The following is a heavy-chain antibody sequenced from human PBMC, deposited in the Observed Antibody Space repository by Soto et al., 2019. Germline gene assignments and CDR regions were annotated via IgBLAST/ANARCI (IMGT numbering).Heavy chain of an antibody. CDR2: IYYSGST. Sequence: ASETLSLTCTVSGGSISSGDYYWSWIRQPPGKGLEWIGYIYYSGSTYYNPSLKSRVTISVDTSKNQFSLKLSSVTAADTAVYYCARDQYYDSSGPTTNWFDPWGQGTLVTVSS. J-gene: IGHJ5*02. CDR1: GGSISSGDYY. V-gene: IGHV4-30-4*01. CDR3: ARDQYYDSSGPTTNWFDP. D-gene: IGHD3-22*01.